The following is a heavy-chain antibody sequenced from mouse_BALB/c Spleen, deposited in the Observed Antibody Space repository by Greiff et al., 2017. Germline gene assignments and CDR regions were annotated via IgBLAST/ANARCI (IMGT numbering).Heavy chain of an antibody. D-gene: IGHD2-4*01. V-gene: IGHV5-4*02. J-gene: IGHJ4*01. CDR1: GFTFSDYY. Sequence: EVQRVESGGGLVKPGGSLKLSCAASGFTFSDYYMYWVRQTPEKRLEWVATISDGGSYTYYPDSVKGRFTISRDNAKNNLYLQMSSLKSEDTAMYYCAREGKTSYDYEDYAMDYWGQGTSVTVSS. CDR3: AREGKTSYDYEDYAMDY. CDR2: ISDGGSYT.